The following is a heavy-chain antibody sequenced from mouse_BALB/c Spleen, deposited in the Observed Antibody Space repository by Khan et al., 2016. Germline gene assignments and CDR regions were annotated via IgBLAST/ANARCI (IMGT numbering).Heavy chain of an antibody. V-gene: IGHV1S135*01. J-gene: IGHJ3*01. CDR3: ARYYYDFVWFAY. Sequence: VQLQQPGPELVKPGASVKVSCKASGYSFTDYNMYWVKQSPGKSLEWIGYIDPDSGVINYNQKFKGKATLTVDTSSSPAFMHLNSLTSEDSAVYSSARYYYDFVWFAYWGQGTLVTVSA. D-gene: IGHD2-4*01. CDR2: IDPDSGVI. CDR1: GYSFTDYN.